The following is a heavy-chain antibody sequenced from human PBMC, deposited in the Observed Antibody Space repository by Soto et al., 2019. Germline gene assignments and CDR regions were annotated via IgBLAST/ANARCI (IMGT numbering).Heavy chain of an antibody. CDR2: IYPGDSDT. CDR1: GGSISSYY. D-gene: IGHD2-21*02. Sequence: ETLSLTCTVSGGSISSYYWSWIRQPAGKGLEWIGIIYPGDSDTRYSPSFQGQVTISADKSISTAYLQWSSLKASDTAMYYCARHGCGGDCYISPYYYYGMGVWGQGTTVTVSS. CDR3: ARHGCGGDCYISPYYYYGMGV. V-gene: IGHV5-51*01. J-gene: IGHJ6*02.